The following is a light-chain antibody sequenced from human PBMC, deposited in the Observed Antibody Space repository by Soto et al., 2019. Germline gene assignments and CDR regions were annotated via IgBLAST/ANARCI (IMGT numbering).Light chain of an antibody. CDR3: SSYTSSRAYV. J-gene: IGLJ1*01. V-gene: IGLV2-14*01. CDR1: SSDVGGYNY. Sequence: QSALTQPASVSGSPGQSITISSPGTSSDVGGYNYVSWYQQQSGKAPKLMIHEVSNRPSGVSNRFSGSKSGNTASLTISGLQAEDEADYYCSSYTSSRAYVFGIGTKVTVL. CDR2: EVS.